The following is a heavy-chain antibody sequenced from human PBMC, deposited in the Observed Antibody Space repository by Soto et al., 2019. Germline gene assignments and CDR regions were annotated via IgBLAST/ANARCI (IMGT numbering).Heavy chain of an antibody. CDR1: GYSFALYW. D-gene: IGHD3-16*02. CDR2: IYPSDSDV. CDR3: ARIIADWYFDL. V-gene: IGHV5-51*01. Sequence: EVQLVQSGAEVKKPGESLKISCKGSGYSFALYWIGWVRQMPGKDLEWMGIIYPSDSDVRYSPSFQGQVTMSADKSSSTVYLQWNSLKASDTAMYYCARIIADWYFDLWGRGTLVTVSS. J-gene: IGHJ2*01.